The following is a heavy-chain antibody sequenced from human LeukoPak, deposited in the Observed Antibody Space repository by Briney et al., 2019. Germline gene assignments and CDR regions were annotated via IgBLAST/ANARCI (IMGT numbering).Heavy chain of an antibody. D-gene: IGHD3-22*01. Sequence: GGSLRLSCAASGFTFSSYAMSWVRQAPGKGLEWVSVIYSGGSTYYADSVKGRFTISRDNSKNTLYLQMNSLRAEDTAVYYCARDNLHYYDSSGSLNWGQGTLVTVSS. J-gene: IGHJ4*02. V-gene: IGHV3-66*01. CDR1: GFTFSSYA. CDR2: IYSGGST. CDR3: ARDNLHYYDSSGSLN.